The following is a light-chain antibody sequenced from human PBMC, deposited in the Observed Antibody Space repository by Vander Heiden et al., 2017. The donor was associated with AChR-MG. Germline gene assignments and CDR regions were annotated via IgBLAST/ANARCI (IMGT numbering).Light chain of an antibody. CDR1: NSNIGSNT. J-gene: IGLJ2*01. V-gene: IGLV1-44*01. CDR2: SST. Sequence: QSVLTQPPSASETPGQRVIISCSGSNSNIGSNTVNWYSQLPGTAPRLVIYSSTQRPAGVPDRFSGSRSGTSASLAISGLQSEDEGDYYCAAWDDSLSGVIFGGGTKVT. CDR3: AAWDDSLSGVI.